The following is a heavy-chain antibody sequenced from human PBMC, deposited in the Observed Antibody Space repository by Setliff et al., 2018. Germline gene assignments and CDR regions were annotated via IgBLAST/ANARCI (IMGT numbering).Heavy chain of an antibody. J-gene: IGHJ6*03. Sequence: GGSLRLSCAASGFTFSSYWMHWVRQAPGKGLVWVSRSNSDESTTNYADSVKGRFTISRDNAKNTLYLQMNSLRAEDTAVYYCARLALTGYDSSGYYYALDYYYYMDVWGKGTTVTVSS. CDR2: SNSDESTT. V-gene: IGHV3-74*01. D-gene: IGHD3-22*01. CDR1: GFTFSSYW. CDR3: ARLALTGYDSSGYYYALDYYYYMDV.